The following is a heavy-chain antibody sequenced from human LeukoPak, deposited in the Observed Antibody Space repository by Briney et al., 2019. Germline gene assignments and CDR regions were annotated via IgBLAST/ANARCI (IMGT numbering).Heavy chain of an antibody. J-gene: IGHJ4*02. D-gene: IGHD5-18*01. CDR1: GFTFSSYW. Sequence: GGSLRLSCSASGFTFSSYWMSWVRQAPGKGLGWVSAISSSGGSTFYADSVKGRFSISRDNSNNTLYLQMNSLRAEDTAVYYCAKRTGRDTREYWGQGTLVTVSS. CDR2: ISSSGGST. CDR3: AKRTGRDTREY. V-gene: IGHV3-23*01.